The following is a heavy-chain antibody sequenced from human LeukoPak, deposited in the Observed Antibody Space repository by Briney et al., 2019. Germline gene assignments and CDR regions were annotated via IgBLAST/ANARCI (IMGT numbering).Heavy chain of an antibody. J-gene: IGHJ4*02. CDR1: GFTFSNYA. Sequence: SGGSLRLSCAASGFTFSNYAMSWVRQAPGKGLEWVSSIHYSGGSTYYADSVKGRFTISRDDSRTTLYLQLNSLRAEDTAVYYCAKLRYSYGSNFDYWGQGTLVTVSS. D-gene: IGHD5-18*01. CDR3: AKLRYSYGSNFDY. V-gene: IGHV3-23*01. CDR2: IHYSGGST.